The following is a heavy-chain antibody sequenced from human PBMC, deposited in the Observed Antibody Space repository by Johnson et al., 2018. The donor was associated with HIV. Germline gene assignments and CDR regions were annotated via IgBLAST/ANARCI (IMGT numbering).Heavy chain of an antibody. Sequence: VQLVESGGGLVQPGGSLRLSCAASGFTLGSYDMHWVRQAAGKGLEWVSEIDSDGETYYPASVKGRFTTSRENYKNSFYLHMNSLRAEDTAVYFCASGDDDGFWGQGTKVTVSS. CDR2: IDSDGET. V-gene: IGHV3-13*01. D-gene: IGHD5-12*01. CDR3: ASGDDDGF. CDR1: GFTLGSYD. J-gene: IGHJ3*01.